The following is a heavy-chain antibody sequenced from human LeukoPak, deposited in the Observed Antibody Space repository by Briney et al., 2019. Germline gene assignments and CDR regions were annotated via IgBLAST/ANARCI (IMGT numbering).Heavy chain of an antibody. Sequence: GSLRLSCAASGFTFSSYAMSWVRQAAGRGLEWGSAISGSGGSTYYADSVKGRFSISRDNSKNTLYLQMNSLRAEDTAVYYCAKDKGAGGYSYGYNYYFDYWGQGTLVTVSS. J-gene: IGHJ4*02. V-gene: IGHV3-23*01. CDR1: GFTFSSYA. CDR2: ISGSGGST. D-gene: IGHD5-18*01. CDR3: AKDKGAGGYSYGYNYYFDY.